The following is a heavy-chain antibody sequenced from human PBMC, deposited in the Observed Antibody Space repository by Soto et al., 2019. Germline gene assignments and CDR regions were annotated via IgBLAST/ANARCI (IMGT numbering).Heavy chain of an antibody. V-gene: IGHV3-74*01. CDR2: INTDESST. CDR3: AGRGYVTGLAY. Sequence: EVQLVESGGGLVQPGGSLRLSCAASGFTFSSYWMHWVRQARGKGLVWVSRINTDESSTNYVDSVKGRFTIYSENAKNTLYLQMNRLIAEDTAVYYCAGRGYVTGLAYWGQGTLVTVSS. J-gene: IGHJ4*02. CDR1: GFTFSSYW. D-gene: IGHD1-20*01.